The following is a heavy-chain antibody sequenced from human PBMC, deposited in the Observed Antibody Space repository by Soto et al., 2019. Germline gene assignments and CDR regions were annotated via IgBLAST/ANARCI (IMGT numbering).Heavy chain of an antibody. CDR1: GGSFSGYY. V-gene: IGHV4-34*01. J-gene: IGHJ5*02. D-gene: IGHD3-16*02. CDR2: INHSGST. Sequence: QVQLQQWGAGLLKPSETLSLTCAVYGGSFSGYYWSWIRQPPGKGLEWSGEINHSGSTNYNPSLKSRVTIPVDTPKNQFSLKLSSVTAADTAVYYCARGTRGDDIWGSYRADNWFDPWGQGTLVTVSS. CDR3: ARGTRGDDIWGSYRADNWFDP.